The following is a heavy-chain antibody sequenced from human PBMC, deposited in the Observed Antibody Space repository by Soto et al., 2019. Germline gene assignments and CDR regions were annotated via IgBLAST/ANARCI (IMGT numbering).Heavy chain of an antibody. CDR3: AKGGYCSGGSCPRGAFDI. V-gene: IGHV3-23*01. Sequence: GGSLRRSCAPSGFTFSSYAMTEFRQAPAKRLQWVSAISCSGGSTYYADSVKGRFTISRDNSKITLYLQMNSLRAEDTAVYYCAKGGYCSGGSCPRGAFDIWGQGTMVTVSS. J-gene: IGHJ3*02. D-gene: IGHD2-15*01. CDR2: ISCSGGST. CDR1: GFTFSSYA.